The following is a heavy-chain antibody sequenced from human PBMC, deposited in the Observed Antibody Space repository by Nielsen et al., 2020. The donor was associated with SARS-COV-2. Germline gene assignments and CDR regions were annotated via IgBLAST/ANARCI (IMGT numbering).Heavy chain of an antibody. J-gene: IGHJ4*02. CDR3: ARDRIWGESGYDYRGYFDY. D-gene: IGHD5-12*01. CDR2: ISSSSSYI. Sequence: GESLKISCAASGSTFSSYSMNWVRQAPGKGLEWVSSISSSSSYIYYADSVKGRFTISRDNAKNSLYLQMNSLRAEDTAVYYCARDRIWGESGYDYRGYFDYWGQGTLVTVSS. V-gene: IGHV3-21*01. CDR1: GSTFSSYS.